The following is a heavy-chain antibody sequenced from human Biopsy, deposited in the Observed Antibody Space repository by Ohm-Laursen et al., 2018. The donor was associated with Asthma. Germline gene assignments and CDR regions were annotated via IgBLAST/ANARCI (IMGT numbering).Heavy chain of an antibody. V-gene: IGHV1-69*01. J-gene: IGHJ4*02. CDR2: INSVFGTT. D-gene: IGHD2-2*01. Sequence: SSVKVSCKSLGGTFNTYVIGWVRQAPGQGLEWMGGINSVFGTTTYPQKFQDRVTITADDSTSTAYMELSSLRSEDTTVYYCARKAGSCISRTCYSLDFWGQGTLVTVSS. CDR1: GGTFNTYV. CDR3: ARKAGSCISRTCYSLDF.